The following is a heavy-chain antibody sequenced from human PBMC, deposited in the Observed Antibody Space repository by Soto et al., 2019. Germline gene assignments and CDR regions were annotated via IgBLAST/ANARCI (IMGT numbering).Heavy chain of an antibody. D-gene: IGHD3-22*01. V-gene: IGHV1-69*01. CDR2: IIPIFGTA. CDR3: ARDRGYYYDSSGYYVSGYFDY. Sequence: QVQLVQSGAEVKKPGSSVKVSCKASGGTFSSYAIIWVRQAPGQGLEWMGGIIPIFGTANYAQKFQGRVTITADESTSTPYMELSRLRSEDTAVYYCARDRGYYYDSSGYYVSGYFDYGGQGTLVTVSS. J-gene: IGHJ4*02. CDR1: GGTFSSYA.